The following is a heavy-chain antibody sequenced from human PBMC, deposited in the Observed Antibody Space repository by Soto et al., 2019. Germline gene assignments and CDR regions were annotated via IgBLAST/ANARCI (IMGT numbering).Heavy chain of an antibody. Sequence: ASVKVSFKASGYTFTGYYMHWVRQAPGQGLEWMGWINPNSGGTNYAQKFQGWVTMTRDTSISTAYMELSRLRSDDTAVYYCARELGENYYYGMDVWGQGITVTVSS. J-gene: IGHJ6*02. CDR2: INPNSGGT. CDR3: ARELGENYYYGMDV. CDR1: GYTFTGYY. V-gene: IGHV1-2*04. D-gene: IGHD3-10*01.